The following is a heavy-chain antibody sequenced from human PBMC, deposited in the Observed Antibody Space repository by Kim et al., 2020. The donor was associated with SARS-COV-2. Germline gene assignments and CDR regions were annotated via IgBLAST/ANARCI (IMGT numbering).Heavy chain of an antibody. CDR1: GFTFSRYA. CDR3: EKDSQSSGWPTFDS. V-gene: IGHV3-23*01. CDR2: VNNGGNA. J-gene: IGHJ4*02. Sequence: GGSLRLSCAASGFTFSRYAMSWVRQAPGKGPEWIAAVNNGGNAYYANSAKGRCPVCRENKRNTLDLQMNSLTAGDTALYFCEKDSQSSGWPTFDSWGQGTVVTVSS. D-gene: IGHD6-19*01.